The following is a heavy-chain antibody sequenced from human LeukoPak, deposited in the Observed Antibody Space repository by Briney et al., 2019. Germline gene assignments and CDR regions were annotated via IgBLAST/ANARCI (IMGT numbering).Heavy chain of an antibody. CDR1: GFTLINYD. CDR2: ISSSGDTQ. J-gene: IGHJ4*02. Sequence: PGGSLRLSCAASGFTLINYDMNWVRQAPGKGLEWVSYISSSGDTQYYPDSVKGRFTISRDNSKNTLYLQMNSLRAEDTAVYYCAKDRSEGYFDYWGQGTLVTVSS. CDR3: AKDRSEGYFDY. V-gene: IGHV3-48*01.